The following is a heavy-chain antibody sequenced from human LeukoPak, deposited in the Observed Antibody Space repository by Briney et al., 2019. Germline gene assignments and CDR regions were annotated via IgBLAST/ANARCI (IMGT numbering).Heavy chain of an antibody. J-gene: IGHJ5*02. CDR2: IYHSGST. D-gene: IGHD5-12*01. V-gene: IGHV4-38-2*02. CDR3: ARIDRDSGYPTNWFDP. CDR1: GYSISSGYY. Sequence: MSSETLSLTCTVSGYSISSGYYWGWIRQPPGKGLEWIGSIYHSGSTYYNPSLKSRVTISVDTSKNQFSLKLSSVTAADTAVYYCARIDRDSGYPTNWFDPWGQGTLVTVSS.